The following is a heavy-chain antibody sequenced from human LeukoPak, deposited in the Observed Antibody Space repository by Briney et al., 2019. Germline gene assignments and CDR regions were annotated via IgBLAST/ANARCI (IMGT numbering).Heavy chain of an antibody. V-gene: IGHV3-15*01. D-gene: IGHD2-8*01. CDR2: IKSKTDGDGGTR. CDR1: GFTFSNAW. J-gene: IGHJ3*02. Sequence: GGSLRLSCAASGFTFSNAWMNRVRQAPGKGLEWVGHIKSKTDGDGGTRDYAAPVKGRFSISRDDSKNTLYLQMNSLKTEDTGVYYCTKDMVTHDAFDIWGQGTVVTVSS. CDR3: TKDMVTHDAFDI.